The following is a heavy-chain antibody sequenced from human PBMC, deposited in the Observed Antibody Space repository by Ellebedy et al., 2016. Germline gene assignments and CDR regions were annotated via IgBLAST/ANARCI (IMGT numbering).Heavy chain of an antibody. CDR3: AKGFCESCPGCFDY. CDR2: TYYRSKWKD. V-gene: IGHV6-1*01. Sequence: SQTLSLTCXISGDSISNNRAAWNWIRQSPSRGLEWLGRTYYRSKWKDDYAASLKSRITINPDSSKNQFSLQLSSVTPEDTAVYYCAKGFCESCPGCFDYWGQGILVTVSS. D-gene: IGHD2-15*01. J-gene: IGHJ4*02. CDR1: GDSISNNRAA.